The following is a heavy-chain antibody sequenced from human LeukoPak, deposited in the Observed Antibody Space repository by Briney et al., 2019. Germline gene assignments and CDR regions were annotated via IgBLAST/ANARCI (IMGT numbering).Heavy chain of an antibody. J-gene: IGHJ3*02. CDR2: ISRNGDTT. Sequence: GGSLRLSCSASGFTFSTFPMHWVRQAPGKGLEYFSAISRNGDTTYYADSVKGRFTISRDNSKNTLYLQMSSLRPEDTAVYYCVKALTDDTFDIWGQGTMVTVSS. CDR1: GFTFSTFP. CDR3: VKALTDDTFDI. V-gene: IGHV3-64D*06.